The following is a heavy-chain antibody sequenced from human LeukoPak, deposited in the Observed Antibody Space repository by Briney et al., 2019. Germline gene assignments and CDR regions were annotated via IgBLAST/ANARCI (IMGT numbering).Heavy chain of an antibody. CDR3: ARGLNGIQLWFRFDY. CDR2: INHSGST. Sequence: SETLSLTCAVYGGSFSGYYWSWIRQPPGKWLEWIGEINHSGSTNYNPSLKSRVTISVDTSKNQFSLKLSSVTAADTAVYYCARGLNGIQLWFRFDYWGQGTLVTVSS. V-gene: IGHV4-34*01. D-gene: IGHD5-18*01. J-gene: IGHJ4*02. CDR1: GGSFSGYY.